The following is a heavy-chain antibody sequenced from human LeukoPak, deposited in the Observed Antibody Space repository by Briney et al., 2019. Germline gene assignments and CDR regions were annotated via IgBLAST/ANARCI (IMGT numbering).Heavy chain of an antibody. J-gene: IGHJ4*02. Sequence: GASVKLSCNASGYTFTGNYLHWVRQAPGQGLEWMGRINPNSGGTNYAEKYQGRLTMTRDKSISTAYMELSRRRSDDTAVYYCARGDWFSSSSCDYWGQGTLVTVSS. CDR2: INPNSGGT. D-gene: IGHD6-13*01. CDR3: ARGDWFSSSSCDY. CDR1: GYTFTGNY. V-gene: IGHV1-2*06.